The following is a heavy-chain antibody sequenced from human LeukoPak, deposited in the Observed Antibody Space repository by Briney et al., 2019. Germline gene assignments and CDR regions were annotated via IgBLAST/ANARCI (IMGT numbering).Heavy chain of an antibody. D-gene: IGHD3-22*01. V-gene: IGHV3-48*01. CDR2: ISISRRPI. CDR1: GDDFSRHT. Sequence: PGGCLRLSCAGSGDDFSRHTMNWVRRAPGKGLEWISYISISRRPIYYADSVKGRFTISRDNARTSLYLQMNSLRAEDTAVYYCAREYDSRGRFDSWGQGTFVTDCS. CDR3: AREYDSRGRFDS. J-gene: IGHJ4*02.